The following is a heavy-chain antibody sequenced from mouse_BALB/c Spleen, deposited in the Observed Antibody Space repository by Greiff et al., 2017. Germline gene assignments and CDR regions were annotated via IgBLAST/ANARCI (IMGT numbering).Heavy chain of an antibody. J-gene: IGHJ2*01. CDR3: ARYDYDRGAVGLDY. D-gene: IGHD2-4*01. CDR2: IWAGGST. Sequence: VMLVESGPGLVAPSQSLSITCTVSGFSLTSYGVHWVRQPPGKGLEWLGVIWAGGSTNYNSALMSRLSISKDNSKSQVFLKMNSLQTDDTAMYYCARYDYDRGAVGLDYWGQGTTLTVSS. CDR1: GFSLTSYG. V-gene: IGHV2-9*02.